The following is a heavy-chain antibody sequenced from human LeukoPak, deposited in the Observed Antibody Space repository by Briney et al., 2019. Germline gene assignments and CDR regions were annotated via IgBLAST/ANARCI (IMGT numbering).Heavy chain of an antibody. CDR3: TRADFDWVYGMDV. Sequence: SETLSLTCAVSGGSISSGGYSWSWIRQPPGKGLEWIGYIYHSGSTYYNPSLKSRVTISVDRSKNQFSLKLSSVTAADTAVYYCTRADFDWVYGMDVWGQGAQVTVSS. V-gene: IGHV4-30-2*01. J-gene: IGHJ6*02. CDR2: IYHSGST. CDR1: GGSISSGGYS. D-gene: IGHD3-9*01.